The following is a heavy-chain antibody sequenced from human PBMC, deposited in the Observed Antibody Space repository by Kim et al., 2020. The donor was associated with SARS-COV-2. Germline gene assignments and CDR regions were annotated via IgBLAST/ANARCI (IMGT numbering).Heavy chain of an antibody. CDR3: TRVPGTTFAFWGAF. J-gene: IGHJ3*01. Sequence: GGSLRLSCAASGFTFSGSGMHWVRQAPGKGLEWVGRIRSNGSGYYSAYSATGRCTITIARDESTLTPQLHRNRVKTTATSYCVCTRVPGTTFAFWGAF. CDR2: IRSNGSGYYS. D-gene: IGHD1-1*01. V-gene: IGHV3-73*01. CDR1: GFTFSGSG.